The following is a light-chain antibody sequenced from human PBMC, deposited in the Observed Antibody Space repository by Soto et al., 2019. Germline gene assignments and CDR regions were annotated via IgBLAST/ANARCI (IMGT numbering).Light chain of an antibody. V-gene: IGKV3D-20*02. CDR1: QSVGSTY. Sequence: EIVLTQSPGPLSLSPGERATLSCRASQSVGSTYLAWYQQKPGQAPRLLIYGASSRATGIPDRFSGSGSGTDFTLTISRLEPEDFAAYYCQQRSNWPRTFGQGTKVDIK. J-gene: IGKJ1*01. CDR2: GAS. CDR3: QQRSNWPRT.